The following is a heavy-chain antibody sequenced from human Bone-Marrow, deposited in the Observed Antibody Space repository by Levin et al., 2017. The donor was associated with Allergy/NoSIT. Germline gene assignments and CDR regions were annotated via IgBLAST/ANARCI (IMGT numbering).Heavy chain of an antibody. D-gene: IGHD3-10*01. CDR2: ISGDGYAT. V-gene: IGHV3-48*02. Sequence: GGSLRLSCVASGFIFRPYSMNWVRQAPGRGLEWIAHISGDGYATYYADSVKGRLTLSRDNAQNSMYMQMNVLRDDDKAVYYCGRENLWAYDVWGQGTAVTVAS. J-gene: IGHJ3*01. CDR1: GFIFRPYS. CDR3: GRENLWAYDV.